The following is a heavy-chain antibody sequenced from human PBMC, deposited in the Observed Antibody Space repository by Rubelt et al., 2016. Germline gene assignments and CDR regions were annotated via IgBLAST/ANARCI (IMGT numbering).Heavy chain of an antibody. J-gene: IGHJ4*02. CDR3: ARDRGSSGGFLVGY. CDR2: IIPVFGTA. D-gene: IGHD6-19*01. Sequence: TGGIIPVFGTANYAQKFQGRVTITADESTSTAYMELSSLRSEDTAVYYCARDRGSSGGFLVGYWGQGTLVTVSS. V-gene: IGHV1-69*01.